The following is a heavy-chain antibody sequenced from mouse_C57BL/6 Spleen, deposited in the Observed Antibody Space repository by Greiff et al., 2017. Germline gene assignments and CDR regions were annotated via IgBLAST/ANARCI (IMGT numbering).Heavy chain of an antibody. Sequence: VQLQESGAELVKPGASVKISCKASGYAFSSYWMNWVKQRPGKGLEWIGQIYPGDGDTNYNGKFKGKATLTADKSSSTAYMQLSSLTSEDSAVYIWSRGGDGYLDYWGQGTTLTVSS. CDR3: SRGGDGYLDY. D-gene: IGHD2-3*01. V-gene: IGHV1-80*01. J-gene: IGHJ2*01. CDR2: IYPGDGDT. CDR1: GYAFSSYW.